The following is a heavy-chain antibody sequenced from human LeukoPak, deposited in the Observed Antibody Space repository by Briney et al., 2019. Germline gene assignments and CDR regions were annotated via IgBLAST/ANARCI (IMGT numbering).Heavy chain of an antibody. J-gene: IGHJ4*02. CDR3: ATSRYCTSTSCYRIFDH. CDR2: ISSRINTM. CDR1: GLTFSTYS. D-gene: IGHD2-2*01. V-gene: IGHV3-48*01. Sequence: GGSLRLSCAASGLTFSTYSINWVRQAPGKGLEGVSYISSRINTMYYADSVKGRFTISRDNAKNSLYLQMNSLRAEDTAVYYCATSRYCTSTSCYRIFDHWGQGTLVTVSS.